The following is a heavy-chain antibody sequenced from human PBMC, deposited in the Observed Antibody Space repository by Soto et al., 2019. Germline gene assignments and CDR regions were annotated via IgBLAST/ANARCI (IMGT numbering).Heavy chain of an antibody. V-gene: IGHV4-59*01. D-gene: IGHD4-17*01. J-gene: IGHJ4*02. CDR3: ARADYGDFHFDY. Sequence: PSETLSLTCTVSGGSISSYYWSWIRQPPGKGLEWIGYIYYSGSTNYNPSLKSRVTISVDTSKNQFSLKLSSVTAADTAVYYCARADYGDFHFDYWGQGTLVTVSS. CDR1: GGSISSYY. CDR2: IYYSGST.